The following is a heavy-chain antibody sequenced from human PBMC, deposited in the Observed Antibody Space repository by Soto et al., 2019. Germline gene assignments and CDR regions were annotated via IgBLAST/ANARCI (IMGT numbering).Heavy chain of an antibody. CDR1: GFTFSSYD. CDR2: ISYDGSNK. Sequence: VHLLESGGGLVQPGGSLRLSCAASGFTFSSYDMHWVRQAPGKGLEWVAIISYDGSNKYYADSVKGRFTLSRDNSKNTLYLQMNSLRAGDTAVYYCAKGSYSGVYSDFDYWGQGTLVTVSS. D-gene: IGHD1-26*01. V-gene: IGHV3-30*18. CDR3: AKGSYSGVYSDFDY. J-gene: IGHJ4*02.